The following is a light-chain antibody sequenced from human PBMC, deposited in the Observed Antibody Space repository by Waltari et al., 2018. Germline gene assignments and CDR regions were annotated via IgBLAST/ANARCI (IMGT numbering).Light chain of an antibody. J-gene: IGLJ2*01. CDR1: SSDVGGYNY. CDR2: DVS. V-gene: IGLV2-14*01. CDR3: SSYTSSSTLV. Sequence: QSALTQPASVSGSPGQSITISCTGTSSDVGGYNYVSWYQQHPGKAPQLMNYDVSNRASGVSNRVSGSKSGNTASLTISGLQAEDEADYYCSSYTSSSTLVFGGGTKLTVL.